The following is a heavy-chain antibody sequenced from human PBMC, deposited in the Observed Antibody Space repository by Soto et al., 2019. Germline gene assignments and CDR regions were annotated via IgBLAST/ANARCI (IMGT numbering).Heavy chain of an antibody. CDR3: AGSYYDFSTGPKWAAPYSFDY. J-gene: IGHJ4*02. CDR2: IYSGGTT. CDR1: GFTVSSNY. Sequence: GGSLRLSCAASGFTVSSNYMSWVRQAPGKGLEWVSLIYSGGTTDYADSVKGRFTISRDNSKNTLYLQMNSLRAEDTAVFYCAGSYYDFSTGPKWAAPYSFDYWGQGTLVTVSS. V-gene: IGHV3-66*01. D-gene: IGHD3-3*01.